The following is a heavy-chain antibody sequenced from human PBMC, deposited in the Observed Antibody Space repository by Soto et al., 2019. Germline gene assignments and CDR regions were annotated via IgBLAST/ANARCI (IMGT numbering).Heavy chain of an antibody. J-gene: IGHJ4*02. CDR2: INHSGST. D-gene: IGHD4-17*01. V-gene: IGHV4-34*01. CDR3: AGDYGDYDTLDY. Sequence: LSLTCTVYGGSLSTYYWNWIRQPPGKGLEWIGEINHSGSTNYNPSLKSRVTISADTSNNQFSLKLSSVTAADTAMYYCAGDYGDYDTLDYWGRGTQVTVSS. CDR1: GGSLSTYY.